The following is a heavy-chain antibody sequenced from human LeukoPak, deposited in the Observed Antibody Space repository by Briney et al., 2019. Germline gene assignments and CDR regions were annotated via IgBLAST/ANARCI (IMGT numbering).Heavy chain of an antibody. CDR3: AKGPLIEVAGTTWDY. V-gene: IGHV3-23*01. Sequence: GGSLRLSCGVTGLTFSNYAMAWVRQAPGKGPEWVSDISGSGGTTHYADSVRGRFSISRDNFKNTVYLQMSSLRAEDTAVYYCAKGPLIEVAGTTWDYWGQGILVTVSS. CDR1: GLTFSNYA. J-gene: IGHJ4*02. CDR2: ISGSGGTT. D-gene: IGHD6-19*01.